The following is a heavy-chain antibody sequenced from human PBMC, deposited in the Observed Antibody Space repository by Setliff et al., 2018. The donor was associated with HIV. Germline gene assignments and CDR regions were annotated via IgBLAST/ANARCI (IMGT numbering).Heavy chain of an antibody. D-gene: IGHD3-10*01. CDR2: INQSGNT. CDR1: GGSLSGYY. Sequence: SETLSLTCAVYGGSLSGYYWSWVRHSPGRGLEWIGEINQSGNTNFNPSLKSRLIISVDTSKSQFSLKLTSVTAADTALYYCAREGGQGYSGSGSFYHRNFDLWGRGTLVTVTS. V-gene: IGHV4-34*01. J-gene: IGHJ2*01. CDR3: AREGGQGYSGSGSFYHRNFDL.